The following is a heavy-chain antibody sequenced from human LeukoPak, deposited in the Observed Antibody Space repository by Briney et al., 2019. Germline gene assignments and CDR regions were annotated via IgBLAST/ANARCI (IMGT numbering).Heavy chain of an antibody. D-gene: IGHD1-7*01. CDR2: INQDGSER. CDR1: GASISSDY. V-gene: IGHV3-7*01. Sequence: PSETLSLTCTVSGASISSDYWNWIRQPPGKGLEWVANINQDGSERYYVDSVKGRFTISRDNAKNSLYLQMNSLRAEDTAVYYCARDVNWNSDAFDIWGKGTTVTISS. J-gene: IGHJ3*02. CDR3: ARDVNWNSDAFDI.